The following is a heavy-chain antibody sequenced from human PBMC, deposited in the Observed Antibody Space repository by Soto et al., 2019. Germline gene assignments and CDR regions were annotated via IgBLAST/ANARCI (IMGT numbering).Heavy chain of an antibody. CDR2: IYYSGST. Sequence: SETLSLTCTVSGGSISSYYWSWIRQPPGKGLEWIGYIYYSGSTNYNPSLKSRVTISVDTSKNQFSLKLTSMTAADTAVYYCARHNYGSGSTYLDYWGQGTLVTVSS. CDR3: ARHNYGSGSTYLDY. J-gene: IGHJ4*02. D-gene: IGHD3-10*01. CDR1: GGSISSYY. V-gene: IGHV4-59*08.